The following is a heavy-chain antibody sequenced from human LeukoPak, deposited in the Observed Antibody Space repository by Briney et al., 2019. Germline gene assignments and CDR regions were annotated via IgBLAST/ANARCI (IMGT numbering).Heavy chain of an antibody. V-gene: IGHV3-43*02. CDR3: ATQNPPGSGYYDTYNWFDP. Sequence: ARGSLRLSCTASGFTFDDYVMHWVRQAPGKGLEWVSLISGDGSGTYYADSVKGRFTISRDNSKNSLFLHMGGLRAEDTALYYCATQNPPGSGYYDTYNWFDPWGQGTLVTVAS. CDR1: GFTFDDYV. D-gene: IGHD5-12*01. J-gene: IGHJ5*02. CDR2: ISGDGSGT.